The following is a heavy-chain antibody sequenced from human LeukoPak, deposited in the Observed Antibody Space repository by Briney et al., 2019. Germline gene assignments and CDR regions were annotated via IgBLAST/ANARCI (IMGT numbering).Heavy chain of an antibody. CDR2: IRYDGSNK. J-gene: IGHJ4*02. Sequence: PGGSLRLSCAASGFTFGNYGMHWVRQAPGKGLEWVAFIRYDGSNKYYADSVKGRFTISRDNSKNTLYLQMNSLRAEDTAVYYCAKGYSNYFDYWGQGTLVTVSP. V-gene: IGHV3-30*02. CDR1: GFTFGNYG. CDR3: AKGYSNYFDY. D-gene: IGHD4-11*01.